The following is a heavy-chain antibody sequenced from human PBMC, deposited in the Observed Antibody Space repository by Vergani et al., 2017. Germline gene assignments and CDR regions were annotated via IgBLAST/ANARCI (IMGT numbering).Heavy chain of an antibody. J-gene: IGHJ4*02. D-gene: IGHD3-9*01. CDR2: ISSSSSYI. Sequence: EVQLVESGGGLVKPGGSLRLSCAASGFTFSSYSMNWVRQAPGKGLGWVSSISSSSSYIYYADSVKGRFTISRDNAKNSLYLQMNSLRAEDTAVYYCARAPHDILTGYLHASRYYFDYWGQGTLVTVSS. CDR1: GFTFSSYS. V-gene: IGHV3-21*01. CDR3: ARAPHDILTGYLHASRYYFDY.